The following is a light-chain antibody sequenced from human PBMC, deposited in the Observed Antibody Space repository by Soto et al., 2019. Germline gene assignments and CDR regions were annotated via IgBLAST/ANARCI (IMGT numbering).Light chain of an antibody. Sequence: EIVLTQSPATLSLSPGERATLSCRASQTVTNYLAWYQQKPGQPPRLLIYDASNRATGVPARFSGSGSGTDFTLTISSLEPEDSAVYYCQQRSNWPPLTFGGGSKVDI. CDR2: DAS. J-gene: IGKJ4*01. V-gene: IGKV3-11*01. CDR3: QQRSNWPPLT. CDR1: QTVTNY.